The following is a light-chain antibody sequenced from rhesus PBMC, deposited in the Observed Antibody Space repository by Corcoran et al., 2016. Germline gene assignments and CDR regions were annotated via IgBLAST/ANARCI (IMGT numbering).Light chain of an antibody. CDR3: QQHKSYPRT. V-gene: IGKV1-25*01. J-gene: IGKJ1*01. Sequence: DIQMTQSPSSLSASVGDTVTITCQASQGISKYLDWYQQKPGKALKLLIYDASTLQSGVPSRLRGSGSCTEFTLPLSSLQPEYFATYYCQQHKSYPRTFGQGTKVEIK. CDR2: DAS. CDR1: QGISKY.